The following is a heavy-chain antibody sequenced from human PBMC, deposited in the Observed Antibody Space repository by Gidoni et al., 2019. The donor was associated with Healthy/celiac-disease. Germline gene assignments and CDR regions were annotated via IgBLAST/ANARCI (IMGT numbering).Heavy chain of an antibody. Sequence: EVQLVESGGGLVKPGGSLRLSCAASGFTFSNAWLSWVRQAPGKGLEGVGRIKSKTDGGTTDYAAPVKGRFTISRDDSKNTLYLQMNSLKTEDTAVYYCTTGLYYYDSSGLVGAFDIWGQGTMVTVSS. CDR2: IKSKTDGGTT. V-gene: IGHV3-15*01. CDR3: TTGLYYYDSSGLVGAFDI. CDR1: GFTFSNAW. D-gene: IGHD3-22*01. J-gene: IGHJ3*02.